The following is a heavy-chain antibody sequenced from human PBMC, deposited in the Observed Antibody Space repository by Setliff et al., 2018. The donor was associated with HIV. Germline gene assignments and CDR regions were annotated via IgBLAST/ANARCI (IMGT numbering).Heavy chain of an antibody. V-gene: IGHV4-59*01. CDR2: IYNSVTT. CDR1: GASISSNT. J-gene: IGHJ4*02. Sequence: KASETLSLTCIVSGASISSNTWSWIRQAPGKGLQWIGFIYNSVTTNYNPSLKSRVTISLDTSKNQFSLKLSSVTAADTAVYYCARGESAAAGTGVCDYWGQGTLVTVSS. CDR3: ARGESAAAGTGVCDY. D-gene: IGHD6-13*01.